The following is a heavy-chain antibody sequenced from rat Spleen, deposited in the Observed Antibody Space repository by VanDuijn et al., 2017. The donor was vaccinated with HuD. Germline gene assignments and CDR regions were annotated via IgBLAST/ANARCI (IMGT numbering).Heavy chain of an antibody. CDR1: GYSIKSSY. Sequence: EVQLQESGPGLVKPSQSLSLTCSVTGYSIKSSYRWNWIRKFPGNKMEWMGFITYSGTTTYNPSLKSRISITLDTSKNQFFLQLNSVTTEDTATYYCARGAGYVLDAWGQGASVTVSS. CDR3: ARGAGYVLDA. CDR2: ITYSGTT. D-gene: IGHD1-4*01. V-gene: IGHV3-1*01. J-gene: IGHJ4*01.